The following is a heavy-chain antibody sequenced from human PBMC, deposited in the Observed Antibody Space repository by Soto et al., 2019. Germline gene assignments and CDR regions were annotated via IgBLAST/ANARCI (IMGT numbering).Heavy chain of an antibody. CDR3: ARRYYYGSGSYVEDYYYFGMDV. Sequence: QVQLVQSGAEVKKPGASVKVSCKASGYTFTSYGISWVRQAPGLGLEWMGWISAYNGNTNYAQKLPGRVPMTTDTSTSTADMELRSLRSDDTDVYYCARRYYYGSGSYVEDYYYFGMDVWGQGTTVTVSS. V-gene: IGHV1-18*01. CDR2: ISAYNGNT. D-gene: IGHD3-10*01. CDR1: GYTFTSYG. J-gene: IGHJ6*02.